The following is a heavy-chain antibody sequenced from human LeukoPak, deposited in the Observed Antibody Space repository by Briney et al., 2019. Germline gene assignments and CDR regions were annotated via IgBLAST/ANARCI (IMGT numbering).Heavy chain of an antibody. V-gene: IGHV3-7*01. CDR2: IKEDGSEK. CDR3: ARGRRDTQYQVFDS. CDR1: GFTFSNYW. D-gene: IGHD2-2*01. J-gene: IGHJ4*02. Sequence: GGSLRLSCVAPGFTFSNYWMNWVRQAPXXXXXWVANIKEDGSEKYYVDSVKGRFTISRDNAKNSLYLQMSSLRDEDTAVYYCARGRRDTQYQVFDSWGQGTLVTVSS.